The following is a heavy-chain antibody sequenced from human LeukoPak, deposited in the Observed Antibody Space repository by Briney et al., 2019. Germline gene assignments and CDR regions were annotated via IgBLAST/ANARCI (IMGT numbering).Heavy chain of an antibody. J-gene: IGHJ1*01. D-gene: IGHD3-22*01. CDR1: GDSVSSNSAA. V-gene: IGHV6-1*01. Sequence: SQTLSLTCAISGDSVSSNSAAWNWIRQSPSRGLEWLGRTYYRSKWYNDYAVSVKSRITINPDTSKNQFSLKLSSVTAADTAVYYCARARPPYYYDSSGYYYFQHWGQGTLVTVSS. CDR2: TYYRSKWYN. CDR3: ARARPPYYYDSSGYYYFQH.